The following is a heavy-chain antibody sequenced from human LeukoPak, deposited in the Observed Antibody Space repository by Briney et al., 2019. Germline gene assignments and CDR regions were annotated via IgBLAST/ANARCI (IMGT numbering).Heavy chain of an antibody. CDR1: GFTSGHYA. Sequence: GGSLRLSCAASGFTSGHYAMTWVRQAPGKGLEWVASISGGGDRTYYADSVMGRFTVSRDNSKNTLSLQMDSLRAEDTAVYYCARGKRVGVGSPLDYWGQGTLVTVSS. CDR3: ARGKRVGVGSPLDY. J-gene: IGHJ4*02. D-gene: IGHD1-26*01. CDR2: ISGGGDRT. V-gene: IGHV3-23*01.